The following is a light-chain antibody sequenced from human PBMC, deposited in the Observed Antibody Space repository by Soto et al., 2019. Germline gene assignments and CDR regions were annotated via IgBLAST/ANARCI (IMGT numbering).Light chain of an antibody. J-gene: IGLJ2*01. V-gene: IGLV4-69*01. CDR2: LNSDGSH. CDR1: SGHSSYA. Sequence: QPVLTQSPSASASLGASVKFTCTLSSGHSSYAIAWHQQQPEKGPRYLMMLNSDGSHNKGDGIPDRFSGSSSGAERYLTIASLQSEDEADYYCQTWDTGSVIFGGGTKVTVL. CDR3: QTWDTGSVI.